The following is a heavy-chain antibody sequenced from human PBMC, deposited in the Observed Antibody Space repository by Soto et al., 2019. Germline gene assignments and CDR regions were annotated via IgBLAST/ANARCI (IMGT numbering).Heavy chain of an antibody. J-gene: IGHJ6*02. V-gene: IGHV4-38-2*01. Sequence: PSETLSLTCAVSGYSISSGYYWCFIRQPPGKGREWIGSIYHSGSTYYNPSLKSRVTISVDTSKNQFSLKLSSVTAADTAVYYCARVYYGSGSYYKSYYYYGMDVWGQGTTVTVSS. CDR2: IYHSGST. D-gene: IGHD3-10*01. CDR1: GYSISSGYY. CDR3: ARVYYGSGSYYKSYYYYGMDV.